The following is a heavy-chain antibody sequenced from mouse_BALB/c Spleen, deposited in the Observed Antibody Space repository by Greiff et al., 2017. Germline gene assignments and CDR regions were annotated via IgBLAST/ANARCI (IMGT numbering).Heavy chain of an antibody. V-gene: IGHV2-9*02. CDR3: AREDYDDGAY. J-gene: IGHJ3*01. CDR2: IWAGGST. Sequence: QVQLKESGPGLVAPSQSLSITCTVSGFSLTSYGVHWVRQPPGKGLEWLGVIWAGGSTNYNSALMSRLSISKDNSKSQVFLKMNSLQTDDTAMYYCAREDYDDGAYWGQGTLVTVSA. D-gene: IGHD2-4*01. CDR1: GFSLTSYG.